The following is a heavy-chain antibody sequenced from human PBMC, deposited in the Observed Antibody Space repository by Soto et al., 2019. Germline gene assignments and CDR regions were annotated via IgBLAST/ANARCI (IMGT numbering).Heavy chain of an antibody. J-gene: IGHJ3*02. Sequence: QLQLHESGTRLLKPSQTLSLTCAVSGGSISSGGYSWSWIRRPPGKGLEWIGYILHSGSTYYNPSLKSRVTISIDRSINQFFLKVTSVTAADTAVYYCATVGEYGSSSSSVQAFDIWGQGTMVTVSS. D-gene: IGHD6-6*01. CDR3: ATVGEYGSSSSSVQAFDI. V-gene: IGHV4-30-2*01. CDR2: ILHSGST. CDR1: GGSISSGGYS.